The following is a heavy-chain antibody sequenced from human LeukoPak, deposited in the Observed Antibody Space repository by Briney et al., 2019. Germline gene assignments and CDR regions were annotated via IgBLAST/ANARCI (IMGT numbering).Heavy chain of an antibody. CDR3: ARSEWLVRGGDDF. Sequence: PSETLSLTCTVSGGSISSSSYYWGWIRQPPGKGLEWIGSIYYSGSTYYNPSLKSRVTISVDTSKNQFSLKLSSVTAADTAVYYCARSEWLVRGGDDFWGHGTLVTVSS. D-gene: IGHD6-19*01. V-gene: IGHV4-39*01. CDR2: IYYSGST. J-gene: IGHJ4*01. CDR1: GGSISSSSYY.